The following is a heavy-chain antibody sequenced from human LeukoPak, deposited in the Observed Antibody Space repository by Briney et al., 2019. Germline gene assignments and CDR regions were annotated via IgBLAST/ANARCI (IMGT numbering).Heavy chain of an antibody. CDR1: GFTFSSYA. D-gene: IGHD2-2*01. V-gene: IGHV3-30-3*01. CDR2: ISYDGSNK. J-gene: IGHJ6*02. CDR3: VNQEFGGYCSSTSCTYGMDV. Sequence: GGSLRLSCAASGFTFSSYAMHWVRQAPGKGLEWVAVISYDGSNKYYADSVKGRFTISRDNSKNTLYLQMNSLRAEDTAVYYCVNQEFGGYCSSTSCTYGMDVWGQGTTVTVSS.